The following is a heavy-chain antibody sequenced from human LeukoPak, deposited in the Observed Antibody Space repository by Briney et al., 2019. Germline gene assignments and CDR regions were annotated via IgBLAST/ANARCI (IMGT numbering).Heavy chain of an antibody. CDR2: MYYSGRT. V-gene: IGHV4-39*07. Sequence: SETLSLTCTVSGGSLCSSSYYWGWIRQHPGKGLEWIGSMYYSGRTYYNPSLKSRVTISVDTSKNHFSLKLSSVTAADTAVYYCAREGSSSSCDYWGQGTLVTVSS. CDR3: AREGSSSSCDY. J-gene: IGHJ4*02. CDR1: GGSLCSSSYY. D-gene: IGHD6-6*01.